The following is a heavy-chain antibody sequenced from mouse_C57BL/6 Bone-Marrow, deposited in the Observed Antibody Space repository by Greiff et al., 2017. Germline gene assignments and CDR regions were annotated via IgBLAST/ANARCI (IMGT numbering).Heavy chain of an antibody. CDR2: IYPGNSDT. V-gene: IGHV1-5*01. D-gene: IGHD2-3*01. CDR3: TRHGGYFQGY. J-gene: IGHJ2*01. CDR1: GYTFTSYW. Sequence: DVQLQESGTVLARPGASVKMSCKTSGYTFTSYWMHWVKQRPGQGLEWIGAIYPGNSDTSYNQKFKGEAKLTAVTSASTAYMELSSLTNEDSAVYYCTRHGGYFQGYWGQGTTLTVSS.